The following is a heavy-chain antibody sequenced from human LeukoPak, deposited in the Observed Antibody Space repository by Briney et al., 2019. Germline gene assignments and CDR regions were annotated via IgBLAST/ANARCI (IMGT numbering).Heavy chain of an antibody. CDR3: AKDLFGPRGY. J-gene: IGHJ4*02. CDR2: ISWNSGSI. CDR1: GFTFDDYA. V-gene: IGHV3-9*01. Sequence: PGGSLRLSCAASGFTFDDYAMHWVRQAPGKGLEWVSGISWNSGSIGYADSVKGRFTISRDNAQNSLYLQMNSLRAEDTALYYCAKDLFGPRGYWGQGTLVTVSS. D-gene: IGHD3-10*02.